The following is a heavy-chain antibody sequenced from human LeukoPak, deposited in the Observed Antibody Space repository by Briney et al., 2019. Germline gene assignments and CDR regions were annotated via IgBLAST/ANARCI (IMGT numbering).Heavy chain of an antibody. V-gene: IGHV3-66*01. CDR2: IYSGGST. CDR3: ARDEDYYGSGTKKQYFDY. Sequence: GGSLRLSCAASGFTVSSNYMSWVRQAPGKGLEWVSVIYSGGSTYYADSVKGRFTISRDNSKNTLYLQMNSLRAEDTAVYYCARDEDYYGSGTKKQYFDYWGQGTLVTVSS. CDR1: GFTVSSNY. J-gene: IGHJ4*02. D-gene: IGHD3-10*01.